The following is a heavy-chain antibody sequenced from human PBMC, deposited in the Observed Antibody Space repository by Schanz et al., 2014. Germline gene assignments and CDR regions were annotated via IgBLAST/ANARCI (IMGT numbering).Heavy chain of an antibody. CDR3: ARGIITMVRGGDVGAFDI. CDR2: ISYDGSSK. V-gene: IGHV3-33*01. CDR1: GFTFRSYG. Sequence: QVQLVESGGGVVQPGRSLRLSCAASGFTFRSYGMHWVRQAPGKGLEWVALISYDGSSKNHADSVQGRFTIFRDNSKNALYLQMDSLRAEDTAVYYCARGIITMVRGGDVGAFDIWGQGTMVTVSS. D-gene: IGHD3-10*01. J-gene: IGHJ3*02.